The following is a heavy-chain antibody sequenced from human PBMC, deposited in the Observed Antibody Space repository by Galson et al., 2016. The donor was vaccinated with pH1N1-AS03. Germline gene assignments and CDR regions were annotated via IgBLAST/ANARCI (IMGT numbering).Heavy chain of an antibody. D-gene: IGHD6-13*01. J-gene: IGHJ4*02. CDR2: IKEDGSEK. Sequence: SLRLSCAASGFTFGSYWMSWVRQAPGKGLEWVANIKEDGSEKSYVDSVKGRFTISRDNSKNSLYLQMNSLRAEDTAVYYCTTNIEQRYTSKWYKFDHWGPGTLVTASS. CDR3: TTNIEQRYTSKWYKFDH. CDR1: GFTFGSYW. V-gene: IGHV3-7*01.